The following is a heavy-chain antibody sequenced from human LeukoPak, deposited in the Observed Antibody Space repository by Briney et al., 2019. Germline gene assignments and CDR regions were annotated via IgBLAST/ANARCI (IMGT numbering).Heavy chain of an antibody. V-gene: IGHV1-3*01. J-gene: IGHJ3*02. CDR2: IYAGIGNT. Sequence: GASVKVSCKASGYTFTDYAMHWVRQAPGQGLEWMGWIYAGIGNTKYSQKFQARVTITRDTSASTAYMELSSLRSEDTAVYYCARTQGVYYGGNSGAFDIWGQGTMVTVSS. CDR3: ARTQGVYYGGNSGAFDI. D-gene: IGHD4-23*01. CDR1: GYTFTDYA.